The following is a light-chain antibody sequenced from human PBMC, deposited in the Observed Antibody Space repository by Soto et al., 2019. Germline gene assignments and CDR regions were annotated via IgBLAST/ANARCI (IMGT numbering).Light chain of an antibody. CDR1: SSNIGAGYD. V-gene: IGLV1-40*01. Sequence: QSELTQPPSVSGAPGQRVTISCTGSSSNIGAGYDVHWYQQLPGTAPKLLIYGNSNRPSGVPDRFSGSKSGTSASLAITGLQAEDEADYYCQSYDSSLSVVLFGGGTKLTVL. J-gene: IGLJ2*01. CDR2: GNS. CDR3: QSYDSSLSVVL.